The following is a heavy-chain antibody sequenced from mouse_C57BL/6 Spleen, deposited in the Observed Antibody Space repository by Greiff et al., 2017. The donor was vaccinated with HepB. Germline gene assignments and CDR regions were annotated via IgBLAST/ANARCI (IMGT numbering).Heavy chain of an antibody. J-gene: IGHJ4*01. V-gene: IGHV5-9*01. CDR3: ASGIYYYGMGAMDY. Sequence: EVKLMESGGGLVKPGGSLKLSCAASGFTFSSYTMSWVRQTPENRLEWVATISGGGGNTYYPDSVKGRFTISRDNAKNTLYLQMSSLRSEDTALYYCASGIYYYGMGAMDYWGQGTSVTVSS. CDR2: ISGGGGNT. D-gene: IGHD1-1*01. CDR1: GFTFSSYT.